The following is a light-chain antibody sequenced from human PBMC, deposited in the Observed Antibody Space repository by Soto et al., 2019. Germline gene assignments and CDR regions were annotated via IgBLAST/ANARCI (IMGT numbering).Light chain of an antibody. CDR3: QQRSNWPLT. CDR1: QSVSNF. Sequence: EIVLTQSPATLSLSPGERSTLSCRASQSVSNFLAWYQQRPGQAPRLLIYDASNRATGIPARFSGSGSGTDFTLTNSSLEPEDFAVYYCQQRSNWPLTFGGGTKVDTK. V-gene: IGKV3-11*01. J-gene: IGKJ4*01. CDR2: DAS.